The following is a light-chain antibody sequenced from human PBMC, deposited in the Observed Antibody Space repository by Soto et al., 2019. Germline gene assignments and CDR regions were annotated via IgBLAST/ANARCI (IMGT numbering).Light chain of an antibody. CDR3: QQLNSYPLT. CDR1: QSITTW. CDR2: AAS. V-gene: IGKV1-5*01. J-gene: IGKJ4*01. Sequence: DIQITQSPATVSGSVVDRFTITCGASQSITTWLAWYQQKPGKAPKLLIYAASTLQSGVPSRFSGSGSGTDFTLTISSLQPEDFATYYCQQLNSYPLTFGGGTKVDIK.